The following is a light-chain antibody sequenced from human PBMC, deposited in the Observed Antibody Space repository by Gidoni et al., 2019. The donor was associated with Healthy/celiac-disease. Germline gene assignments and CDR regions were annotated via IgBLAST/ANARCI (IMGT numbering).Light chain of an antibody. CDR2: DAS. CDR1: QSVSSY. Sequence: EIVLTQSPATLSLSPGERTTLSCRARQSVSSYLAWYQQKPGQAPRLLIYDASNRATGIPARFSGSESGTDFTLTISSLEPEDLSVYYCQQRSNWPYTFXQXTKLEIK. J-gene: IGKJ2*01. CDR3: QQRSNWPYT. V-gene: IGKV3-11*01.